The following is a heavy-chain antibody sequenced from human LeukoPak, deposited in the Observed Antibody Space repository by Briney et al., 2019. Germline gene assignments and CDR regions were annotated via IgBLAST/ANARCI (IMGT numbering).Heavy chain of an antibody. CDR3: ARNANDGYSYGLRHLDY. Sequence: ASVKVSCKASGYTFTGYYMHWVRQAPGQGLEWMGWINPNSGGTNYAQKFQGRVTMTRDTSISTAYMDLSRLSSDDTAVYYCARNANDGYSYGLRHLDYWGQGTLVTVSS. CDR1: GYTFTGYY. V-gene: IGHV1-2*02. CDR2: INPNSGGT. D-gene: IGHD5-18*01. J-gene: IGHJ4*02.